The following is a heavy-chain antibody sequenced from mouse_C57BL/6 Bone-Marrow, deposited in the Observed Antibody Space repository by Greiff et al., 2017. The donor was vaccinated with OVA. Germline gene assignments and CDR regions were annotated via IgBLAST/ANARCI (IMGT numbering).Heavy chain of an antibody. CDR2: IYPRSGNT. CDR1: GYTFTSYG. CDR3: ARSRVSHFDY. Sequence: QVQLQQSGAELARPGASVKLSCKASGYTFTSYGISWVKQRTGQGLEWIGEIYPRSGNTYYNEKFKGKATLTADKSSSTAYMELRSLTSEDSAVYFCARSRVSHFDYWGQGTTPTVSS. J-gene: IGHJ2*01. V-gene: IGHV1-81*01.